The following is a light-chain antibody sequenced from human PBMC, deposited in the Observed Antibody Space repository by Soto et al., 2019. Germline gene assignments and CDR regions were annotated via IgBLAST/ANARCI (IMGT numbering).Light chain of an antibody. CDR3: QQYNNYSRT. V-gene: IGKV1-5*03. J-gene: IGKJ1*01. Sequence: DIQMTQSPSTLSASVGDRVTITCRASQSISSSLAWYQRKPGKAPNLLIYMASSLESGVPSRFSGSGSGTEFTLTITSLQPDDFATYFCQQYNNYSRTFGQGTKVDI. CDR2: MAS. CDR1: QSISSS.